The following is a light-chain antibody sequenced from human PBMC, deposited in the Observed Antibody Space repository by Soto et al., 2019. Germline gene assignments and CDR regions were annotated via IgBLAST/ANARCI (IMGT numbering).Light chain of an antibody. CDR1: SSDVGGYNY. J-gene: IGLJ2*01. CDR3: SSYTSSSTLVV. Sequence: QSALTQPASVSGSPGPSITISCTGTSSDVGGYNYVSWYQQHPGKAPKLMIYDVINRPSGVSNRFSGSKSGNTASLTISGLQAEDEADYYCSSYTSSSTLVVFGGGTKLTVI. CDR2: DVI. V-gene: IGLV2-14*01.